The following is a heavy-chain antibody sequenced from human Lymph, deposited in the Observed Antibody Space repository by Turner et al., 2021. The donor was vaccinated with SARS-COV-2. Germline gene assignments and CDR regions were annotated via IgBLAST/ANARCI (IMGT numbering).Heavy chain of an antibody. Sequence: EVQLVESGGGLVQPGGSLRLSCAASGFTFSYHLMSRVRQAPGKGLEWVANIKQDGSEKYYVDSVKGRFTISRDNAKNSLFLQMNSLRAEDTAVYYCARMGSSSWYFDYWGQGTLVTVSS. J-gene: IGHJ4*02. CDR2: IKQDGSEK. CDR1: GFTFSYHL. V-gene: IGHV3-7*01. D-gene: IGHD1-26*01. CDR3: ARMGSSSWYFDY.